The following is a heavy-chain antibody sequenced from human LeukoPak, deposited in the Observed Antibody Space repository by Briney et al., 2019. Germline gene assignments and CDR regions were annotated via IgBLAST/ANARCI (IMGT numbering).Heavy chain of an antibody. Sequence: GGSLRLSCAASGFTFDDYAMHWVRQAPGKGLEWVSGISWNSGSIGYADSVKGRFTISRDNAKNSLYLQMSSLRAEDTALYYCAKGACSGSSCYSDYWGQGTLVTVSS. V-gene: IGHV3-9*01. D-gene: IGHD2-15*01. CDR3: AKGACSGSSCYSDY. CDR1: GFTFDDYA. CDR2: ISWNSGSI. J-gene: IGHJ4*02.